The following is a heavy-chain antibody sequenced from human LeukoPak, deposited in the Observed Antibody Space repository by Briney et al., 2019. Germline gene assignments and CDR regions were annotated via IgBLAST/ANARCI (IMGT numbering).Heavy chain of an antibody. CDR2: IWYDGSNK. Sequence: GGSMRLSCAASGFTFSSYGMHCVRQVQGKGLEWVAVIWYDGSNKYYADSVKGRFTISRDNSKNTLYLQMSSLRAEDTAVYYCARDSTPRGYSDAFDIWGQGTMVTVSS. J-gene: IGHJ3*02. CDR3: ARDSTPRGYSDAFDI. D-gene: IGHD5-18*01. V-gene: IGHV3-33*01. CDR1: GFTFSSYG.